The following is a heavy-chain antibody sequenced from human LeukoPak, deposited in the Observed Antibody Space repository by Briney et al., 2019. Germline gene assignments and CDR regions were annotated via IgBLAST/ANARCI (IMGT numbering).Heavy chain of an antibody. CDR2: IWYDGSNK. CDR3: AKESGAFDI. J-gene: IGHJ3*02. V-gene: IGHV3-33*06. CDR1: GFTFSSYG. Sequence: GRSLRLSCAASGFTFSSYGMHWVRQAPGKGLEWVAVIWYDGSNKYYADSVRGRFTISRDNSKNTLYLQMNSLRAEDTAVYYCAKESGAFDIWGQGTMVTVSS.